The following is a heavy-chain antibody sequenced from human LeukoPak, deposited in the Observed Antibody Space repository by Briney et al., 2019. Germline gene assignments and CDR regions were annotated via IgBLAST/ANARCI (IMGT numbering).Heavy chain of an antibody. D-gene: IGHD5-24*01. CDR2: IKQDGSEK. Sequence: GGSLRLSCAASGFTFSSYWMSWVRQAPGKGLEWVANIKQDGSEKYYVDSVKGRFTIPRDNAKNSLYLQMNSLRAEDTAVYYCARRDGYVSFYFDYWGQGTLVTVSS. CDR3: ARRDGYVSFYFDY. CDR1: GFTFSSYW. J-gene: IGHJ4*02. V-gene: IGHV3-7*04.